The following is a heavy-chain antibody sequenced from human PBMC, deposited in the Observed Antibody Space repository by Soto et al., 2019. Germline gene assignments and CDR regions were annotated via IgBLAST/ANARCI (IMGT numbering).Heavy chain of an antibody. CDR2: ISYDGSNK. CDR3: AKDLVVTGHGMDV. V-gene: IGHV3-30*18. CDR1: GFTFSSYG. J-gene: IGHJ6*02. D-gene: IGHD2-15*01. Sequence: GGSLRLSCAASGFTFSSYGMHWVRQAPGNGLEWVAVISYDGSNKYYADSVKGRFTISRDNSKNTLYLQMNSLRAEDTAVYYCAKDLVVTGHGMDVWGQGTTVTVSS.